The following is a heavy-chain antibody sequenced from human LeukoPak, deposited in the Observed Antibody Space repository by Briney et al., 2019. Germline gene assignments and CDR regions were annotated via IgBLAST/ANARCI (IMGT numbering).Heavy chain of an antibody. CDR2: IYSSGST. Sequence: KTSETLSLTCTVSGGSLSGGDYYLNWIRQPAGKGLEWIGRIYSSGSTNYHLSLKGRVTISVDTSKNQFSLKLRSVTAADTAMYYCATSPHYDDSRGTYWYFDIWGRGTLVAVSS. CDR1: GGSLSGGDYY. V-gene: IGHV4-61*02. CDR3: ATSPHYDDSRGTYWYFDI. D-gene: IGHD3-22*01. J-gene: IGHJ2*01.